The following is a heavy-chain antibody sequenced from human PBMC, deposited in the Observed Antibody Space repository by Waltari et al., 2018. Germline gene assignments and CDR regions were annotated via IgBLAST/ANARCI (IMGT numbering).Heavy chain of an antibody. J-gene: IGHJ4*02. D-gene: IGHD2-15*01. CDR2: INHSGST. CDR1: GGSFSGYY. Sequence: QVQLQQWGAGLLKPSETLSLTCAVYGGSFSGYYWSWIRQPPGKGLEWIGEINHSGSTNNNPSLKGRVTISVDTSKNQLSLKLSSVTAADTAVYYCARAAVAYYFDYWGQGTLVTVSS. V-gene: IGHV4-34*01. CDR3: ARAAVAYYFDY.